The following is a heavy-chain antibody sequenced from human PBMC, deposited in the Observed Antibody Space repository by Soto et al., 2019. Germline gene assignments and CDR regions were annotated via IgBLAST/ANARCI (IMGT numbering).Heavy chain of an antibody. CDR2: IYHSGST. CDR1: GGSISSGGYS. D-gene: IGHD4-17*01. Sequence: QLQLQESGSGLVKPSQTLSLTCAVSGGSISSGGYSWSWIRQPPGKGLEWIGYIYHSGSTYYNPSLKSRVTKSVDRSKNQFSLKLSSVPAADTGVYYCASKTHAEGDYGSVWFDPWGQGTLVTVSS. V-gene: IGHV4-30-2*01. CDR3: ASKTHAEGDYGSVWFDP. J-gene: IGHJ5*02.